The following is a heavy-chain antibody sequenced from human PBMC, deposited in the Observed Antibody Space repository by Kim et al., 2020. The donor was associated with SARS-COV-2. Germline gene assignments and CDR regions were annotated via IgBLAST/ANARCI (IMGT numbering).Heavy chain of an antibody. J-gene: IGHJ4*02. Sequence: SYGQKFQGRSTMTRDTSTSTVYMELSSLRSEDTAVYYCARGGYVWGSLGYWGQGTLVTVSS. V-gene: IGHV1-46*01. CDR3: ARGGYVWGSLGY. D-gene: IGHD3-16*01.